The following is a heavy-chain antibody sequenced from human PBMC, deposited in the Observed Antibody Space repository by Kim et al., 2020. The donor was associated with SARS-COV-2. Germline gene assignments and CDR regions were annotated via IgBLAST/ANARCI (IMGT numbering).Heavy chain of an antibody. Sequence: SLKSRGTRSVDTSKNQFSLKLSSVTAADTAVYYCARNVIGQLVPIDYFDYWGQGTLVTVSS. CDR3: ARNVIGQLVPIDYFDY. J-gene: IGHJ4*02. V-gene: IGHV4-31*02. D-gene: IGHD6-6*01.